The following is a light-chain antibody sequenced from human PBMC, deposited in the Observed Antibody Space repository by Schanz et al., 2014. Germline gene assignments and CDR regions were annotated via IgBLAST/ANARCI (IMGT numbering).Light chain of an antibody. J-gene: IGLJ3*02. CDR2: DVT. CDR3: SSYTSSSPWV. V-gene: IGLV2-14*02. CDR1: SSDVGGYNL. Sequence: QSALTQPASVSGSPGQSITISCTGTSSDVGGYNLVSWYLQHPGKAPKLMIYDVTNRPSGVSNRFSGSKSGNTASLTISGLQAEDEADYYCSSYTSSSPWVFGGGTKLTVL.